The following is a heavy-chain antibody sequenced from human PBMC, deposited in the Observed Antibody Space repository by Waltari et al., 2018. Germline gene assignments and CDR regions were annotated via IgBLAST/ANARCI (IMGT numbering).Heavy chain of an antibody. CDR2: IYTSGST. Sequence: QVQLQESGPGLVKPSETLSLTCTVSGGSISSYSWRWIRRPAGKGLEWIGRIYTSGSTNYNPSLKSRVTMSVDTSKNQFSLKLSSVTAADTAVYYCARVQRITMVRGVITPQAFDIWGQGTMVTVSS. J-gene: IGHJ3*02. V-gene: IGHV4-4*07. CDR3: ARVQRITMVRGVITPQAFDI. CDR1: GGSISSYS. D-gene: IGHD3-10*01.